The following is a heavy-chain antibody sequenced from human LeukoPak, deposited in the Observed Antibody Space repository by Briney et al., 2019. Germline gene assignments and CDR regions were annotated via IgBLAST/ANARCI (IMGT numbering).Heavy chain of an antibody. Sequence: GGSLRLSCAASGFTFTNYVIHWVRQAPGKGLEWVAVVSYDGSNKYYADSVKGRFTISRDNSKNTLYLQMNSLRAEDTAVYYCTRHSPLLDFDYWGQGTLVTVSS. D-gene: IGHD3-10*01. CDR2: VSYDGSNK. V-gene: IGHV3-30-3*01. J-gene: IGHJ4*02. CDR3: TRHSPLLDFDY. CDR1: GFTFTNYV.